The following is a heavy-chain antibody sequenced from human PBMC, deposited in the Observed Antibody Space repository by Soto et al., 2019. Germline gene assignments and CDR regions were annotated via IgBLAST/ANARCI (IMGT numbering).Heavy chain of an antibody. V-gene: IGHV3-21*01. CDR3: ARVLDCSGGSCYLNDAFDI. Sequence: GGSLRLSCAASGFTFSSYSMNWVRQAPGKGLEWVSSISSSSSYIYYADSVKGRFTNSRDNAKNSLYLQMNSLRAEDTAVYYCARVLDCSGGSCYLNDAFDIWGQGTMVTVSS. J-gene: IGHJ3*02. CDR2: ISSSSSYI. D-gene: IGHD2-15*01. CDR1: GFTFSSYS.